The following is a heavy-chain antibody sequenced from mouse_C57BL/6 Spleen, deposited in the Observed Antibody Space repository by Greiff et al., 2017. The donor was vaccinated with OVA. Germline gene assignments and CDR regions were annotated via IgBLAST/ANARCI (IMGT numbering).Heavy chain of an antibody. J-gene: IGHJ1*03. Sequence: QVQLQQPGAELVKPGASVKLSCKASGYTFTSYWMHWVKQRPGQGLEWIGMIHPNSGSTNYNEKFKSKATLTVDNSSSTAYMQLSSLTSEDAAVYYCARNVDWYFDVWGTGTTVTVSS. CDR1: GYTFTSYW. V-gene: IGHV1-64*01. CDR3: ARNVDWYFDV. CDR2: IHPNSGST.